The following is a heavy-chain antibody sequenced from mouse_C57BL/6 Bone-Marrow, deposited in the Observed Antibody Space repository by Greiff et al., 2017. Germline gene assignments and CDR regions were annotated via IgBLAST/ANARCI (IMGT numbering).Heavy chain of an antibody. D-gene: IGHD2-13*01. J-gene: IGHJ1*03. CDR2: ISTHYGVA. V-gene: IGHV1-67*01. CDR1: GYTFTDYA. Sequence: VQLQQSGPELVRPGVSVKISCKGSGYTFTDYAMHWVKQSHAKSLEWIGVISTHYGVASYNQKFKDKATMTVDKSSSTAYMELARLTSEDSAVYYCAKGETRKAWYFDVWGTGTTVTVSS. CDR3: AKGETRKAWYFDV.